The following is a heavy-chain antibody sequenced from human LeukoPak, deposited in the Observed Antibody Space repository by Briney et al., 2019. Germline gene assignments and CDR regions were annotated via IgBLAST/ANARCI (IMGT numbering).Heavy chain of an antibody. V-gene: IGHV3-9*01. CDR2: ISWNSGSI. D-gene: IGHD2-15*01. J-gene: IGHJ3*02. CDR1: GFTFDDYA. Sequence: GGSLRLSCAASGFTFDDYAMHWVRQAPGRGLEWVSGISWNSGSIGYADSVKGRFTISRDNAKNSLYLQMNSLRAEDTALYYCAKDMRYCSGGSCPKLAFDIWGQGTMVTVSS. CDR3: AKDMRYCSGGSCPKLAFDI.